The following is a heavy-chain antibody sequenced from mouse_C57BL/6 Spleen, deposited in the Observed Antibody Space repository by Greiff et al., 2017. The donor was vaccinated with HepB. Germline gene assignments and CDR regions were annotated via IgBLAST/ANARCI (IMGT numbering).Heavy chain of an antibody. Sequence: EVQLQQSGPELVKPGASVKISCKASGYTFTDYYMNWVKQSHGKSLEWIGDINPNNGGTSYNQKFKGKATLTVDKSSSTAYMELRSLTSEDSAVYYCAKRRALYDFHFDYWGQGTTLTVSS. CDR1: GYTFTDYY. J-gene: IGHJ2*01. D-gene: IGHD2-12*01. V-gene: IGHV1-26*01. CDR2: INPNNGGT. CDR3: AKRRALYDFHFDY.